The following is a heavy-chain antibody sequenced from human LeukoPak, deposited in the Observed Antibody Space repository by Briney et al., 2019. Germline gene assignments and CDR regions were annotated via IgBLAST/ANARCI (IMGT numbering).Heavy chain of an antibody. CDR1: GFTFSSYA. V-gene: IGHV3-23*01. D-gene: IGHD1-26*01. J-gene: IGHJ6*03. CDR3: AKDLSSNYYYYMDV. CDR2: ISGSGGST. Sequence: GGSLRLSCAASGFTFSSYAMSWVRQAPGKGLEWVSAISGSGGSTYYADSVKGRFTISRDNSKNTLYLQMNSLRAEDTAVYYCAKDLSSNYYYYMDVWGKGTTVTVSS.